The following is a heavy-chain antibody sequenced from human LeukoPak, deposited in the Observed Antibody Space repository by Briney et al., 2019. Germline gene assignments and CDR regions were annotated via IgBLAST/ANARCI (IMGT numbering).Heavy chain of an antibody. D-gene: IGHD6-13*01. CDR3: ARGLHDRSWYGAH. Sequence: QAGGSLRLSCAASGFTFSDYTIQWVRQAPGKGLEWVALLPPDGSYQYYADSLKGRFTISRDNFKNALYLQMNSLRLEDTAVYYCARGLHDRSWYGAHWGQGTLLSVSS. CDR1: GFTFSDYT. J-gene: IGHJ4*02. CDR2: LPPDGSYQ. V-gene: IGHV3-30*04.